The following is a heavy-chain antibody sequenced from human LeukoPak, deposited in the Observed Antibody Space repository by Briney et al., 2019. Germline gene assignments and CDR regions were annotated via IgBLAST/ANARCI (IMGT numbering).Heavy chain of an antibody. CDR2: INPNSGGT. Sequence: ASVKVSCKASGYTFTGYYMHWVRQAPGQGLEWMGWINPNSGGTNYAQKFQGRVTMTRDTSISTAYMKLSRLRSDDTAVYYCARCLYNYYDSSGYYYWGQGTLVTVSS. CDR1: GYTFTGYY. D-gene: IGHD3-22*01. J-gene: IGHJ4*02. V-gene: IGHV1-2*02. CDR3: ARCLYNYYDSSGYYY.